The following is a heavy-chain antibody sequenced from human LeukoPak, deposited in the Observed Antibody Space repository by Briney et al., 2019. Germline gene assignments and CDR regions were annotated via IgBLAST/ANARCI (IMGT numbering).Heavy chain of an antibody. V-gene: IGHV3-23*01. D-gene: IGHD3-16*01. J-gene: IGHJ5*02. CDR3: AKGGQNYDYVWGSYVSGQNNWFDP. CDR1: GFTFSSYA. CDR2: ISGSGGSI. Sequence: GGSLRLSCAASGFTFSSYAMMCLRQPPEEGLEWVSAISGSGGSIYYADSVEGRFTSSRDNAKIMLYLQINDLRADDTAVYYCAKGGQNYDYVWGSYVSGQNNWFDPRGQGTLVTVSS.